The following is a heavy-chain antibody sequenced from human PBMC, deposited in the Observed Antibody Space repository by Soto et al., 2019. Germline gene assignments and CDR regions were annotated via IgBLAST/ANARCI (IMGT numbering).Heavy chain of an antibody. CDR3: ASDWGYYGAGSYFDP. J-gene: IGHJ5*02. V-gene: IGHV3-33*01. CDR1: GVTFSSYG. CDR2: IWYDGSNK. Sequence: QEQLVESGGGVVQPGRSLRLSCAASGVTFSSYGMHWVRQVPGEGLEWVAVIWYDGSNKYYADSVKGRFTISRDNSKDTLYLEMNSLRAEDTAVYYCASDWGYYGAGSYFDPWGQGSLVTVSS. D-gene: IGHD3-10*01.